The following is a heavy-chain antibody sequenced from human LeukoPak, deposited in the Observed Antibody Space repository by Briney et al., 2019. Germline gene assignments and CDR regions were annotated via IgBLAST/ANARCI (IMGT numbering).Heavy chain of an antibody. Sequence: PSETLSLTCTVSGGSISSYYWSWIRQPAGKGLEWIGRIYTSGSTNYNPSLKSRVTMSVDTSKNQFSLKLSSVTAADTAVYYCARSAIDFDWLLSPFDYWGQGTLVTVSS. CDR3: ARSAIDFDWLLSPFDY. V-gene: IGHV4-4*07. CDR2: IYTSGST. CDR1: GGSISSYY. D-gene: IGHD3-9*01. J-gene: IGHJ4*02.